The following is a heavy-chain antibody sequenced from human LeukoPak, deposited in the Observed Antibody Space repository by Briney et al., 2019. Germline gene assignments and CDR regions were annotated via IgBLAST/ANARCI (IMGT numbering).Heavy chain of an antibody. Sequence: PGGSLRLSCAASGFTFSRHSINWVRQAPGKGLEWVSSISSSSSYIYYADSVKGRFTISRDNAKNSLYLQMNSLRAEDTAVYYCARGRDIVLMVYGDAFDIWGQGTMVTVSS. J-gene: IGHJ3*02. V-gene: IGHV3-21*01. CDR3: ARGRDIVLMVYGDAFDI. D-gene: IGHD2-8*01. CDR2: ISSSSSYI. CDR1: GFTFSRHS.